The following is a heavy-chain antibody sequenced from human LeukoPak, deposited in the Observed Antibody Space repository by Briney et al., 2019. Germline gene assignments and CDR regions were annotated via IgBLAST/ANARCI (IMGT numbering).Heavy chain of an antibody. D-gene: IGHD2-15*01. Sequence: GASVKVSCKASGYTFTSYAMNWVRQAPGQGLEWMGWINTNTGNPTYAQGFTGRFVFSLDTSVSTAYLQISSLKAEDTAVYYCARDFFRDATNWVVDAFDIWGQGTMVTVSS. V-gene: IGHV7-4-1*02. CDR1: GYTFTSYA. CDR3: ARDFFRDATNWVVDAFDI. CDR2: INTNTGNP. J-gene: IGHJ3*02.